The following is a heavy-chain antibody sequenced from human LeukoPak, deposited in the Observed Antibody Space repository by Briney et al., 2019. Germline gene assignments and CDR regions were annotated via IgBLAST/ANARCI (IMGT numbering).Heavy chain of an antibody. Sequence: SETLSLTCTVSGGSISSYYWGWIRQPPGKGLEWIGSIYYSGSTYYNPSLKSRVTISVDTSKNQFSLKLSSVTAADTAVYYCASPLLWFGELRQNYYYYMDVWGKGTTVTVSS. V-gene: IGHV4-39*01. D-gene: IGHD3-10*01. CDR2: IYYSGST. CDR3: ASPLLWFGELRQNYYYYMDV. CDR1: GGSISSYY. J-gene: IGHJ6*03.